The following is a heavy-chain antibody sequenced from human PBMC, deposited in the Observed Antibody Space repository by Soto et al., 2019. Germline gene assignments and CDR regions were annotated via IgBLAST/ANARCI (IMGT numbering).Heavy chain of an antibody. CDR1: GFTFKDAW. J-gene: IGHJ6*02. CDR3: TWHLEI. D-gene: IGHD1-1*01. Sequence: EVQLVESGGGLVKPGGSLRLSCAASGFTFKDAWMSWVRQAPGKGLEWGGHIKSTDTGGTTDYAAPVKGRFTISKDASQNPLYLQITSMKTEDTAMYFCTWHLEIRGQGTSVIVS. CDR2: IKSTDTGGTT. V-gene: IGHV3-15*01.